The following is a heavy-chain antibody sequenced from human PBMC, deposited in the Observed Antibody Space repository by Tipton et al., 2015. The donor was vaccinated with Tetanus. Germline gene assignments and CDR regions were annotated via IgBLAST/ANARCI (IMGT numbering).Heavy chain of an antibody. D-gene: IGHD3-22*01. CDR2: IYPADSDI. Sequence: QLVQSGAEVKKPGESLRISCKASGYEFISYWIAWVRQMPGKGLEWMGVIYPADSDIRNSPSFQGQVTMSVDKSTSTAYLQWRSLKASDSAIYYCARLAWNTRGYLGYYFDFWGQGTLVLVSS. CDR3: ARLAWNTRGYLGYYFDF. CDR1: GYEFISYW. V-gene: IGHV5-51*01. J-gene: IGHJ4*02.